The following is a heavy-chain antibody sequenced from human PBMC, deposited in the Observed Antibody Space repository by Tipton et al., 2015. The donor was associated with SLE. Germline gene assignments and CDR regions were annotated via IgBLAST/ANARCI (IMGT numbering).Heavy chain of an antibody. CDR1: GGSIRSNY. CDR3: ARSHYDFLSGYFSTGPNYYYMDV. V-gene: IGHV4-59*01. J-gene: IGHJ6*03. Sequence: TLSLTCTVSGGSIRSNYWSWIRQSPGQGLEWIGHIYSSGNTKYSPSLQGRVIILVDTSKNQVSLKLSSVTAADTAVYYCARSHYDFLSGYFSTGPNYYYMDVWGKGTTVTVSS. CDR2: IYSSGNT. D-gene: IGHD3-3*01.